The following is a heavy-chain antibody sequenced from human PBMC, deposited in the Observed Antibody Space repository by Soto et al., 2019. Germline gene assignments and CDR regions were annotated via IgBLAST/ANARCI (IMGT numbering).Heavy chain of an antibody. Sequence: QVQLVESGGGVVQPGRSLRLSCAASGFTFSSYGMHWVRQAPGKGLEWVAVISYDGSNKYYADSVKGRFTISRDNSKNTLYLQMNSPRAEDTDVYYCAKAKVGCSGGSCYSDYWGQGDMVTVSS. V-gene: IGHV3-30*18. J-gene: IGHJ4*02. CDR2: ISYDGSNK. CDR3: AKAKVGCSGGSCYSDY. CDR1: GFTFSSYG. D-gene: IGHD2-15*01.